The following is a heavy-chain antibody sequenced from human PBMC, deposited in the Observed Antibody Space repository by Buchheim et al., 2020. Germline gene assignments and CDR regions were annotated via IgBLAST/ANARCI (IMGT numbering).Heavy chain of an antibody. J-gene: IGHJ6*02. D-gene: IGHD3-10*01. CDR2: IIPILGIA. CDR1: GGTFSSYT. CDR3: ARDHYGFGEFSENYGMDV. V-gene: IGHV1-69*08. Sequence: QVQLVQSGAEVKKPGSSVKVSCKASGGTFSSYTISWVRQAPGQGLEWMGRIIPILGIANYAQKFQGRVTITADKSTSTAYMELSSLRSEDTAVYYCARDHYGFGEFSENYGMDVWGQGTT.